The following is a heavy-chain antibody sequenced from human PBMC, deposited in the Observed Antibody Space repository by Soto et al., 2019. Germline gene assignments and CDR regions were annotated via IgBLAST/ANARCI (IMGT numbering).Heavy chain of an antibody. CDR1: GYTFTGYY. D-gene: IGHD2-21*02. Sequence: QVQLVQSGAEVKKPGASVKVSCKASGYTFTGYYMHWVRQAPGQGLEWMGWINPNSGGTNYAQKLQGWVTMTRDTSISTAYMELSRLRSDDTAVYYCARSKGDYYGAMDVWGKGTTVTVSS. V-gene: IGHV1-2*04. CDR2: INPNSGGT. CDR3: ARSKGDYYGAMDV. J-gene: IGHJ6*04.